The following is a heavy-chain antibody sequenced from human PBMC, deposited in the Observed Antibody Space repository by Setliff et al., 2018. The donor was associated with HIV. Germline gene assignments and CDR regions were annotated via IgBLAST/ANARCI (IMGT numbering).Heavy chain of an antibody. Sequence: PGESLKISCKGSGTSFTSYWIGWVRQMPGKGLEWMGIVSPGDSGTSYSPSFQGQVTISVDTSVSTAYLQWSSLKASDTAMYYCVRPLGRSSSQGWFDPWGQGTLVTVSS. J-gene: IGHJ5*02. V-gene: IGHV5-51*01. CDR3: VRPLGRSSSQGWFDP. D-gene: IGHD6-6*01. CDR1: GTSFTSYW. CDR2: VSPGDSGT.